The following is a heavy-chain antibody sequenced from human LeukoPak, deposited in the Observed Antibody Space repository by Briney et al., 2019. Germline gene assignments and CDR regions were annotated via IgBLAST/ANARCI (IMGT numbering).Heavy chain of an antibody. CDR2: ISGSGGST. CDR1: GFTFSSFA. Sequence: GGSLRLSCAASGFTFSSFATSWVRQTPGKGLEWVSLISGSGGSTYYADSVKGRFTISRDNSKSTLYLQMHSLRAEDTAVYYCAKTPPPHFDILTGSTQSRHFDYWGQGTLVTVSS. CDR3: AKTPPPHFDILTGSTQSRHFDY. J-gene: IGHJ4*02. D-gene: IGHD3-9*01. V-gene: IGHV3-23*01.